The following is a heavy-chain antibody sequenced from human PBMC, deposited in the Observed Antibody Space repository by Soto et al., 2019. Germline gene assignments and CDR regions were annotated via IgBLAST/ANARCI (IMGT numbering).Heavy chain of an antibody. Sequence: QVQLQESGPGLVKPSQTLSLTCTVSGGSISRGGYYWSWIRQHPGKGLEWIGYIYNSGSTYYNPALQSRVTISADTAKNQSSRKLSSVTAADTAVYYCARDPAPWGQGTLVTVSS. CDR2: IYNSGST. V-gene: IGHV4-31*03. CDR1: GGSISRGGYY. CDR3: ARDPAP. J-gene: IGHJ5*02.